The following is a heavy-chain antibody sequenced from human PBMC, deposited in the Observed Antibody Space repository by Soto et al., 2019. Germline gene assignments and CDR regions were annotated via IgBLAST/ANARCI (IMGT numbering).Heavy chain of an antibody. CDR3: ARGLLYATTDFDY. CDR2: IFPVVGTT. V-gene: IGHV1-69*06. J-gene: IGHJ4*02. Sequence: QVQLVQSGAEVKKPGSSVKVSCKASGDTFTTNSLNWVRQAPGQGLEWMGGIFPVVGTTKYAQKYQDRVTITGDKSTNTAYMELSSLRSDDTAVYYCARGLLYATTDFDYWGQGTPVTVSS. D-gene: IGHD2-8*01. CDR1: GDTFTTNS.